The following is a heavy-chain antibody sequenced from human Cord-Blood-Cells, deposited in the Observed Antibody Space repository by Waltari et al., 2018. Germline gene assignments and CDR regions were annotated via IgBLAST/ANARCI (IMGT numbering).Heavy chain of an antibody. D-gene: IGHD3-10*01. J-gene: IGHJ3*02. CDR1: GYTFTGYY. CDR3: ARGITMVRGVIGAFDI. Sequence: QVQLVQSGAEVKKPGASVKVSCKASGYTFTGYYMPWVRQAPGQGLEWMGWINPDRGGTNYAQKCQGRVTMTRDTSISTADRELSRLRSDDTAVYYCARGITMVRGVIGAFDIWGQGTMVTVSS. V-gene: IGHV1-2*02. CDR2: INPDRGGT.